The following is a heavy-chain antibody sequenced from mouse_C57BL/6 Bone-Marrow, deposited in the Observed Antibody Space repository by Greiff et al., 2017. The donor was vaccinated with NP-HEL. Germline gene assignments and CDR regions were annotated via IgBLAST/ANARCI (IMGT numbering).Heavy chain of an antibody. CDR3: APSSRDPGDY. D-gene: IGHD3-3*01. CDR2: INPNNGGT. J-gene: IGHJ2*01. V-gene: IGHV1-26*01. CDR1: GYTFTDYY. Sequence: EVQLQQSGPELVKPGASVKISCKASGYTFTDYYMNWVKQSHGKSLEWIGDINPNNGGTSYNQKFKGKATLTVDKSSSTAYMELRSLTSEDSAVYYCAPSSRDPGDYWGQGTTLTVSS.